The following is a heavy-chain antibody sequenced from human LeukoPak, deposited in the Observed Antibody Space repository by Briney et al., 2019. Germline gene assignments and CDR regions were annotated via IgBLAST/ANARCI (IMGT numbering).Heavy chain of an antibody. CDR1: GYTFTSYG. Sequence: GASVKVSCKASGYTFTSYGISWVRQAPGQGLEWMGWISTYNGNTNYAQKLQGRVTMTTDTSTSTAYMELRSLRSDDTAVYYCARDVKVWYYDFWSGTGGLDYWGQGTLVTVSS. D-gene: IGHD3-3*01. CDR3: ARDVKVWYYDFWSGTGGLDY. CDR2: ISTYNGNT. J-gene: IGHJ4*02. V-gene: IGHV1-18*01.